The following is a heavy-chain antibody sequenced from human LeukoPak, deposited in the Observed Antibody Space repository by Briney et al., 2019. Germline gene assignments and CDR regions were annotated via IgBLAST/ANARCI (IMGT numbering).Heavy chain of an antibody. V-gene: IGHV3-53*01. D-gene: IGHD1-20*01. CDR2: IYSGGST. J-gene: IGHJ4*02. CDR1: GLTVSGNF. CDR3: AKCITGTEGDY. Sequence: GGSLRLSCAASGLTVSGNFMTWVRQAPGKGPDWVSVIYSGGSTYYADSVKGRFTISRDNSKNTLYLQMNSLRAEDTAVYYCAKCITGTEGDYWGQGTLVTVSS.